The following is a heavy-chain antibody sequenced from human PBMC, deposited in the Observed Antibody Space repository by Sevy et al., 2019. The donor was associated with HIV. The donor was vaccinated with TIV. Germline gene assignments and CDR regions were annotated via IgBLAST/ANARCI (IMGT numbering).Heavy chain of an antibody. CDR3: ARGGETPRGFDP. V-gene: IGHV4-4*02. CDR2: IYHSGYT. J-gene: IGHJ5*02. Sequence: SETLSLTCAVSGGSISSVNWWHWVRQPPGKGLEWSGEIYHSGYTNYNPSLKSRVTISVDNSKNQFSLNLNSVTAADTAVYYCARGGETPRGFDPWGQGSLVTVSS. D-gene: IGHD3-16*01. CDR1: GGSISSVNW.